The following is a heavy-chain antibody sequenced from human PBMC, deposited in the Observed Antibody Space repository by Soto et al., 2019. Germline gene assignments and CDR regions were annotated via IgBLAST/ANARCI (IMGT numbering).Heavy chain of an antibody. J-gene: IGHJ5*02. D-gene: IGHD6-6*01. V-gene: IGHV3-23*01. CDR1: GFTFSSYA. CDR2: ISGSGGST. CDR3: AQGGAARLLNWFDP. Sequence: EVQLLESGGGLVQPGGSLRLSCAASGFTFSSYAMSWVRQAPGKGLEWVSAISGSGGSTYYADSVKGRFPISRDNSRKTRYLQRNSRRAADTSVYDCAQGGAARLLNWFDPRGQGTLVTVSS.